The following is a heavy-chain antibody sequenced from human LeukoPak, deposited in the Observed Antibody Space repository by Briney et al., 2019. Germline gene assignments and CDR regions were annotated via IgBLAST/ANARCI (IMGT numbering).Heavy chain of an antibody. Sequence: GGSLRLSCAASGFTFSSYAMSWVRQAPGEGLEWVSAISGSGGSTYHADSVKGRFTISRDNSKNTLYLQMNSLRAEDTAVYYCARGRRIVGATTFDYWGQGTLVTVSS. D-gene: IGHD1-26*01. CDR2: ISGSGGST. V-gene: IGHV3-23*01. CDR3: ARGRRIVGATTFDY. J-gene: IGHJ4*02. CDR1: GFTFSSYA.